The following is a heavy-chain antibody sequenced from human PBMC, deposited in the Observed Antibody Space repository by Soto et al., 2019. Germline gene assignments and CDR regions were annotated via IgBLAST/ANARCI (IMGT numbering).Heavy chain of an antibody. Sequence: GGSLRLSCAASGFTFSSYGMHWVRQAPGKGLEWVAVISYDGSNKYYADSVKGRFTISRDNSKNTLYLQMNSLRAEDTAVYYCAKDSEYCSGGSCYWTYYFDYWGQGTLVTVSS. CDR3: AKDSEYCSGGSCYWTYYFDY. CDR2: ISYDGSNK. D-gene: IGHD2-15*01. CDR1: GFTFSSYG. V-gene: IGHV3-30*18. J-gene: IGHJ4*02.